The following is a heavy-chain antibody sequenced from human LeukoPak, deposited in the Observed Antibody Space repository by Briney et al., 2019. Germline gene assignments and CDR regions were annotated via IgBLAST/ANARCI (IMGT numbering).Heavy chain of an antibody. CDR1: GGTFSSYA. Sequence: SVKVSCKASGGTFSSYAISWVRQAPGQGLEWMGRIIPILGIANYAQKFQGRVTITADKSTSTAYMELSSLRSEDTAVYYCARDRRGYGSSGYPDYWGQGTLVTVSS. CDR2: IIPILGIA. CDR3: ARDRRGYGSSGYPDY. D-gene: IGHD3-22*01. V-gene: IGHV1-69*04. J-gene: IGHJ4*02.